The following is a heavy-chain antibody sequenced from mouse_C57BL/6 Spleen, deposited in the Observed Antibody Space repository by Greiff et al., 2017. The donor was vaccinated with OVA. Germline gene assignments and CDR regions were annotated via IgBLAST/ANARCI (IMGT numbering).Heavy chain of an antibody. Sequence: QVHVKQPGAELVMPGASVKLSCKASGYTFTSYWMHWVKQRPGQGLEWIGEIDPSDSYTNYNQKFKGKSTLTVDKSSSTAYMQLSSLTSEDSAVYYCARQVSLWYFDVWGTGTTVTVSS. CDR2: IDPSDSYT. CDR1: GYTFTSYW. D-gene: IGHD2-14*01. J-gene: IGHJ1*03. V-gene: IGHV1-69*01. CDR3: ARQVSLWYFDV.